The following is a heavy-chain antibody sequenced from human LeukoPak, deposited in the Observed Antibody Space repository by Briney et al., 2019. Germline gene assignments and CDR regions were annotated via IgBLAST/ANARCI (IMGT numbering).Heavy chain of an antibody. D-gene: IGHD5-24*01. Sequence: PSETLSLTCTVSGGSISSYYWSWIRQPAGKGLEWIGRIYTSGSTNYNPSLKSRVTMSVDTSKNQFSLKLNSVTAADTAVYYCARGGSEMATGLFDYWGQGTLVTVSS. J-gene: IGHJ4*02. CDR1: GGSISSYY. CDR2: IYTSGST. V-gene: IGHV4-4*07. CDR3: ARGGSEMATGLFDY.